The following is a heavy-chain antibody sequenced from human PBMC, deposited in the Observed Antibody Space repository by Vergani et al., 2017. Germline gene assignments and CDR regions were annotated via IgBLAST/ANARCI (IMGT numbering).Heavy chain of an antibody. V-gene: IGHV1-8*01. J-gene: IGHJ6*03. CDR1: GYTFTSYD. CDR2: MNPNSGNT. Sequence: QVQLVQSGAEVKKPGASVKVSCKASGYTFTSYDINWVRQATGQGLEWMGWMNPNSGNTGYAQKFQGRVTMTRNTSISKAYMELSSLRSEDTAVYYCARGRRGVTMVRGVRGAYYMDVWGKGTTVTVSS. D-gene: IGHD3-10*01. CDR3: ARGRRGVTMVRGVRGAYYMDV.